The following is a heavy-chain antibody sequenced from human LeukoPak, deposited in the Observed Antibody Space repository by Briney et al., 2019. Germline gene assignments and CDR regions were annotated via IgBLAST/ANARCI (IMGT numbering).Heavy chain of an antibody. CDR1: GYTLTELS. J-gene: IGHJ5*02. D-gene: IGHD3-22*01. V-gene: IGHV1-24*01. CDR2: FDPEDGET. Sequence: EASVKVSCKVSGYTLTELSMHWVRQAPGKGLEWMGGFDPEDGETIYAQKFQGRVTMTEDTSTDTAYMELSSLRSEDTAVYYCATELYDSSGYYINWFDPWGQGTLVTVSS. CDR3: ATELYDSSGYYINWFDP.